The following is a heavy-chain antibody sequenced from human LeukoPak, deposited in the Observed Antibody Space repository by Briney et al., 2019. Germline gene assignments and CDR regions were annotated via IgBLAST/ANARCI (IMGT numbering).Heavy chain of an antibody. CDR3: ARAITYFVPYYYDSSGIRGPPGGY. CDR1: GYTFTSYY. J-gene: IGHJ4*02. Sequence: EASVTVSFKASGYTFTSYYMHWVRQAPGQGLEWMGIINPSGGSTSYAQKFQGRVTMTRDTSTSTVYMELSSLRSEDTAVYYCARAITYFVPYYYDSSGIRGPPGGYWGQGTLVTVSS. V-gene: IGHV1-46*01. D-gene: IGHD3-22*01. CDR2: INPSGGST.